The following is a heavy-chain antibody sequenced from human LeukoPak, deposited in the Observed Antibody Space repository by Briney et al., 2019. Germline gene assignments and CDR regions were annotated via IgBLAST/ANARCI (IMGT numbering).Heavy chain of an antibody. V-gene: IGHV1-18*01. J-gene: IGHJ4*02. D-gene: IGHD2-21*01. CDR1: GYTFSSYD. CDR3: ARDPAYGTYDY. Sequence: ASVKVSCKASGYTFSSYDINWVRQAPGQGLEWMGWISTDNGNTNYVQKLQGRVTMTTDTSTSTAYMELKSLRSDDTAVYYCARDPAYGTYDYWGQGTPVTVSS. CDR2: ISTDNGNT.